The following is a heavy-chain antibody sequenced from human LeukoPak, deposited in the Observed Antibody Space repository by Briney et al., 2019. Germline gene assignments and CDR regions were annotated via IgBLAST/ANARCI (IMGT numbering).Heavy chain of an antibody. D-gene: IGHD4-17*01. CDR2: IYPGDSDT. Sequence: GESLKISCKGSGYSFTSYWIGWVRQMPGKGLEWMGIIYPGDSDTRYSPSFQGQVTISADKSISTAYLQWSSLKASDTAIYYCARPYLLDYGAFDIWGQGTMVTVSS. J-gene: IGHJ3*02. V-gene: IGHV5-51*01. CDR1: GYSFTSYW. CDR3: ARPYLLDYGAFDI.